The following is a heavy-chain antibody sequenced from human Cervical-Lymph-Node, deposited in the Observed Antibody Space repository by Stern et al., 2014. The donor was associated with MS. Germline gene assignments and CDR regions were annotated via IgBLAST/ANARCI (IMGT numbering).Heavy chain of an antibody. D-gene: IGHD1-26*01. V-gene: IGHV3-33*01. Sequence: DQLVESGGGVVQPGRSLRLSCAASGFTVSNYGMHWVRQAPGKGLEWVAVIRYDGSNKYYGDSVKGRFTISRDNSKNTVYLQMNSLRAEDTAVYFCARDSDSASYYVAGFDSWGQGTLGTVSS. J-gene: IGHJ4*02. CDR3: ARDSDSASYYVAGFDS. CDR2: IRYDGSNK. CDR1: GFTVSNYG.